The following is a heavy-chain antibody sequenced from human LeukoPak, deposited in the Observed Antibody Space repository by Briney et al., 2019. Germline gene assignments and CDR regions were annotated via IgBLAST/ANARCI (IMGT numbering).Heavy chain of an antibody. D-gene: IGHD3-10*01. CDR1: GGSISSGGYY. CDR3: ARNVLLWFGELSPDAFDI. CDR2: IYYSGST. Sequence: PSETLSLTCTVSGGSISSGGYYWSWIRQHPGKGLEWIGYIYYSGSTYYNPSLKSRVTISVDTSKNQSSLKLSSVTAADTAVYYCARNVLLWFGELSPDAFDIWGQGTMVTVSS. J-gene: IGHJ3*02. V-gene: IGHV4-31*03.